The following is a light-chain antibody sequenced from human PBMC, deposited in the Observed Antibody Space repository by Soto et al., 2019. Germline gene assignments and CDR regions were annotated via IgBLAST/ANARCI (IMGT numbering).Light chain of an antibody. Sequence: EIVLTQSPGTLSLSPGETLSLSCRSSQSVRRYLAWYQHKPGQAPRLLIYDASNRATGIPDRSSGSGSGTDFTLTITRLEPEDFAVYYCQQYDSSPRTFGQGTKVEIK. V-gene: IGKV3-20*01. CDR3: QQYDSSPRT. CDR2: DAS. CDR1: QSVRRY. J-gene: IGKJ1*01.